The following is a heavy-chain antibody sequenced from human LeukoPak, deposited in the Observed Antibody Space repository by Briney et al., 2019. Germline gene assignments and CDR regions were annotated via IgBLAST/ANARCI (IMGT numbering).Heavy chain of an antibody. Sequence: GGSLRLSCAASGFTVSRNYMSWVRQAPGKGLEWVSVIYSGGSTYYGDSVKGRLTISRDNSKNTLYLQMNSLRAEDTAVYYCARDSGYDLRPTLDYWGQGTLVTVSS. V-gene: IGHV3-53*01. J-gene: IGHJ4*02. CDR3: ARDSGYDLRPTLDY. D-gene: IGHD5-12*01. CDR1: GFTVSRNY. CDR2: IYSGGST.